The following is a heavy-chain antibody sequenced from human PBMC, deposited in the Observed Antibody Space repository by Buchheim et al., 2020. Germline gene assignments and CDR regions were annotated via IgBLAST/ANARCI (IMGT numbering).Heavy chain of an antibody. Sequence: EVQLVESGGGLVQPGGSLRLSCAASGFTFSSYSMNWVRQAPGKGLEWVSYISSSSSTIYYADSVKGRFTISRDNAKNSLYLHMNSLRAEDTAVYYFTRGRDRYYDSSAFDALDIWGKGT. CDR3: TRGRDRYYDSSAFDALDI. J-gene: IGHJ3*02. CDR2: ISSSSSTI. D-gene: IGHD3-22*01. CDR1: GFTFSSYS. V-gene: IGHV3-48*01.